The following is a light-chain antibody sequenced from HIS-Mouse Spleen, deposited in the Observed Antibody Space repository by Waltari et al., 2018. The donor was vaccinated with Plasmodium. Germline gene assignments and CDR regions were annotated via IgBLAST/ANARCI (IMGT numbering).Light chain of an antibody. Sequence: QSALTQPASVSGSPGQSITISCPGTSSDVGRYHLVPWYQQHPGKAPKLMIYEGSKRPSGVSNRFSGSKSGNTASLTISGLQAEDEADYYCCSYAGSSTVVFGGGTKLTVL. CDR1: SSDVGRYHL. CDR2: EGS. V-gene: IGLV2-23*01. J-gene: IGLJ2*01. CDR3: CSYAGSSTVV.